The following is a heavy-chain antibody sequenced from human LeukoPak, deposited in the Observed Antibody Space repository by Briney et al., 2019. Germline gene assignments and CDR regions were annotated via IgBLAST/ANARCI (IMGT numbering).Heavy chain of an antibody. Sequence: GGSLRLSCAASGFTFSSYAMSWVRQAPGKGLEWVSAISGSGDSTYYADSVKGRFTISRDNSKNTLYLQMNSLRAEDTAVYYCAKERESSGWYEGGFDYWGQGTLVTVSS. CDR1: GFTFSSYA. D-gene: IGHD6-19*01. V-gene: IGHV3-23*01. CDR3: AKERESSGWYEGGFDY. CDR2: ISGSGDST. J-gene: IGHJ4*02.